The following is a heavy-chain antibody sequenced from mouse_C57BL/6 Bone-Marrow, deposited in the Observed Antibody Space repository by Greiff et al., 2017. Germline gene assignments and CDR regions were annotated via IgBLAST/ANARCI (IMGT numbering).Heavy chain of an antibody. J-gene: IGHJ4*01. CDR2: ISDGGSYT. CDR3: AKYGYYGGYAMDY. Sequence: EVMLVESGGGLVKPGGSLKLSCAASGFTFSSYAMSWVRQTPEKRLEWVATISDGGSYTYYPDNVKGRFTISRDNAKNNLYLQMSHLKSEDTAMYYCAKYGYYGGYAMDYWGQGTSVTVSS. CDR1: GFTFSSYA. V-gene: IGHV5-4*03. D-gene: IGHD2-3*01.